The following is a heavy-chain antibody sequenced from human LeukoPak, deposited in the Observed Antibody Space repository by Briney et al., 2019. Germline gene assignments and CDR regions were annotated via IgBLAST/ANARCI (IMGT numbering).Heavy chain of an antibody. J-gene: IGHJ4*02. CDR3: ARVRVGASRDFDY. CDR2: IVVGSGNT. V-gene: IGHV1-58*02. D-gene: IGHD1-26*01. Sequence: ASVKVSCKASGFAFTSSAMQWVRQARGQRLEWIGWIVVGSGNTNYAQKFQERVTITRDMSTSTAYMELSSLRSEDTAVYYCARVRVGASRDFDYWGQGTLVTVSS. CDR1: GFAFTSSA.